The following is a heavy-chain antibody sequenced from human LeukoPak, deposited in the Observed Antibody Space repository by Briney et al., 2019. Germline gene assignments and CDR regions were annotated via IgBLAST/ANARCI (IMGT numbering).Heavy chain of an antibody. Sequence: GGSLRLSCAASDLTFSNYWMHWVRQAPGKGLVWVSRIVGDGTSTSYADSVKGRFTISRDNAKNTVYLQMNSLRAEDTAVYYCARDRLYGLDVWGQGTTVTVSS. CDR1: DLTFSNYW. J-gene: IGHJ6*02. V-gene: IGHV3-74*01. CDR2: IVGDGTST. CDR3: ARDRLYGLDV.